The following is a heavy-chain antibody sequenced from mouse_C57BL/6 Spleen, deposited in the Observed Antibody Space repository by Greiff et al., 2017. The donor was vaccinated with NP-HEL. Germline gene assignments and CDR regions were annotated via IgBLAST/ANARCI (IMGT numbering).Heavy chain of an antibody. CDR1: GYSITSGYY. J-gene: IGHJ1*03. V-gene: IGHV3-6*01. CDR2: ISYDGSN. Sequence: EVKLMESGPGLVKPSQSLSLTCSVTGYSITSGYYWNWIRQFPGNKLEWMGYISYDGSNNYNPSLKNRISITRDTSKNQFFLKLNSVTTEDTATYYCARDNDYYGTHFDVWGTGTTVTVSS. D-gene: IGHD1-1*01. CDR3: ARDNDYYGTHFDV.